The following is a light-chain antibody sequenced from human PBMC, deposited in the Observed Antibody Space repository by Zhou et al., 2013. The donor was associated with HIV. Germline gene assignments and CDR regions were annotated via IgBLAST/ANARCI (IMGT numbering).Light chain of an antibody. CDR3: QQSYSTLLT. V-gene: IGKV1-39*01. CDR1: QSINRF. J-gene: IGKJ4*01. CDR2: ATS. Sequence: DIQMTQSPSSLSASEGDRVTITCRPSQSINRFLNWYQHKPGKAPKLLIYATSTLYPGVPSRFSGSGSGTDFTLTISSLQAEDFATYYCQQSYSTLLTFGGGTKVEIK.